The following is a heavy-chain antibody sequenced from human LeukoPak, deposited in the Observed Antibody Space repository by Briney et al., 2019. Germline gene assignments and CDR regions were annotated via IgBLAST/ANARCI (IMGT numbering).Heavy chain of an antibody. D-gene: IGHD4-11*01. J-gene: IGHJ4*02. V-gene: IGHV3-48*02. CDR1: GFTFSSYS. CDR3: ARDTDYSFDY. CDR2: ISNSAI. Sequence: GGSLRLSCAASGFTFSSYSMNWVRQAPGKGLEWVSYISNSAIYYADSLKGRFTIFRDNAKNSLYLQMNSLRDEDTAVYYCARDTDYSFDYRGQGTLVTVSS.